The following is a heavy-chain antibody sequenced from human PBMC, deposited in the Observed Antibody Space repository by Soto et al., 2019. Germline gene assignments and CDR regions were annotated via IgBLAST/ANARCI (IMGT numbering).Heavy chain of an antibody. D-gene: IGHD3-22*01. Sequence: GGSLRLSCAASGFTFSSYSMNWVRQAPGKGLEWVSSISSSSSYIYYADSVKGRFTISRDNAKNSLYLQMNSLRAEDTAVYYCARVLTMIVVAQGFDYWGQGTLVTVS. CDR1: GFTFSSYS. CDR2: ISSSSSYI. V-gene: IGHV3-21*01. CDR3: ARVLTMIVVAQGFDY. J-gene: IGHJ4*02.